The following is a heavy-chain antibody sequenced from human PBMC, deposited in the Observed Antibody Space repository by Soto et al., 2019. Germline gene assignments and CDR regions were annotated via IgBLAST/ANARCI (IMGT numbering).Heavy chain of an antibody. Sequence: SQTLSLTCAISGDSVSSNSAAWNWIRQSPSRGLEWLGRTYYRSKWYNEYAVSVNSRITINPDASKNQFSLQLNSVTPEDTAVYYCAREGRVYTSLIRQAFVIWGHGTMVSV. CDR2: TYYRSKWYN. CDR3: AREGRVYTSLIRQAFVI. J-gene: IGHJ3*02. V-gene: IGHV6-1*01. D-gene: IGHD5-18*01. CDR1: GDSVSSNSAA.